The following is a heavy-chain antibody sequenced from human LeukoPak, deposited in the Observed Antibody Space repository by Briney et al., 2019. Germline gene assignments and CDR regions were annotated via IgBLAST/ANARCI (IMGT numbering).Heavy chain of an antibody. CDR1: GFNFNDYG. V-gene: IGHV3-23*01. CDR3: AELGITMIGGV. CDR2: VSHTGDHT. J-gene: IGHJ6*04. D-gene: IGHD3-10*02. Sequence: GGSLRLSCAASGFNFNDYGMSWVRQAPGKGLEWASSVSHTGDHTYYADSVKGRFTISRDNSRNTLYLQMNSLRAEDTAVYYCAELGITMIGGVWGKGTTVTVSS.